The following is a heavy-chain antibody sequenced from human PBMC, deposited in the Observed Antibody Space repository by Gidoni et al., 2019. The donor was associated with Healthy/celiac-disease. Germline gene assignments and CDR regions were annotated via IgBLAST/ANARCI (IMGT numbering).Heavy chain of an antibody. Sequence: QLQLQESGPGLVKPSETLSLTCTVSGGSISSSSYYWGWIRQPPGKGLEWIGSIYYSGSTYYNPSLKSRVTISVDTSKNQFSLKLSSVTAADTAVYYCARDQKVVPAAKAGGFDYWGQGTLVTVSS. J-gene: IGHJ4*02. CDR1: GGSISSSSYY. CDR3: ARDQKVVPAAKAGGFDY. CDR2: IYYSGST. V-gene: IGHV4-39*07. D-gene: IGHD2-2*01.